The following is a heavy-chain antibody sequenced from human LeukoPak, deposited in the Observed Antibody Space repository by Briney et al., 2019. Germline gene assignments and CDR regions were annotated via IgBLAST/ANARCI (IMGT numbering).Heavy chain of an antibody. J-gene: IGHJ4*02. V-gene: IGHV4-39*01. CDR1: GGSISSSSYY. CDR2: IYYSGST. Sequence: SETLSLTCTVSGGSISSSSYYWGWIRQPPGKGLEWIGSIYYSGSTYYNPSLKSRVTISVDTSKNQFSLKLSSVTAADTAVYYCARLARRGYYYDSSGAPIWGQGTLVTVSS. CDR3: ARLARRGYYYDSSGAPI. D-gene: IGHD3-22*01.